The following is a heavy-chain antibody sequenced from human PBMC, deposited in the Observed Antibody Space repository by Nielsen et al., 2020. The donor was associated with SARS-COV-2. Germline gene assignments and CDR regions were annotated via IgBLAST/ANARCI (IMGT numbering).Heavy chain of an antibody. J-gene: IGHJ4*02. D-gene: IGHD2-15*01. V-gene: IGHV3-30*04. CDR1: GFTFSSYA. Sequence: GGSLRLSCAASGFTFSSYAMHWVRQAPGKGLEWVAVISYDGSNKYYADSVKGRFTISRDNSKNTLYLQMNSLRAEDTAVYYCARESIVVVVAATPYVDYWGQGTLVTVSS. CDR2: ISYDGSNK. CDR3: ARESIVVVVAATPYVDY.